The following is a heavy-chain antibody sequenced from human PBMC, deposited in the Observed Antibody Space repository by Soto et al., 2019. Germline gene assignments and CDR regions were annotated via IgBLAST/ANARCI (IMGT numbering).Heavy chain of an antibody. Sequence: PGGSLRLSCATSGFTFSNYGMHWVRQAPGKGLEWVAVIWYDGSNKYYADSVKGRFTISRDNSKNTLYLQMNSLRAEDTAVYYCARDKTGRGAFDIWGQGTMVTVSS. V-gene: IGHV3-33*01. CDR2: IWYDGSNK. CDR3: ARDKTGRGAFDI. J-gene: IGHJ3*02. CDR1: GFTFSNYG. D-gene: IGHD3-10*01.